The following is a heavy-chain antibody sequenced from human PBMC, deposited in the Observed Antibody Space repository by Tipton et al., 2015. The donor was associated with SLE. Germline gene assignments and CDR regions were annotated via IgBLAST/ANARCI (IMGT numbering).Heavy chain of an antibody. CDR1: GFTFSSYS. J-gene: IGHJ4*02. Sequence: SLRLSCAASGFTFSSYSMNWVRQAPGKGLEWVSYISSSSSTIYYADSVKGRFTISRDNAKNSLYLQMNSLRAEDTAVYYCARALLEDSSSWASSYWGQGTLVTVSS. CDR3: ARALLEDSSSWASSY. D-gene: IGHD6-13*01. V-gene: IGHV3-48*01. CDR2: ISSSSSTI.